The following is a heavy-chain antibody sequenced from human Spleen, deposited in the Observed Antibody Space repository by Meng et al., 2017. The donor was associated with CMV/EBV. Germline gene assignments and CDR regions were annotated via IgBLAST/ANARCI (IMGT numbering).Heavy chain of an antibody. CDR2: ISAYNGNT. CDR3: AREKGSSWSQRYYYYGMDV. Sequence: FTSYGISWVRQAPGQGLEWMGWISAYNGNTNYAQKLQGRVTMTTDTSTSTAYMELRSLRSDDTAVYYCAREKGSSWSQRYYYYGMDVWGQGTTVTVSS. D-gene: IGHD6-13*01. V-gene: IGHV1-18*01. J-gene: IGHJ6*02. CDR1: FTSYG.